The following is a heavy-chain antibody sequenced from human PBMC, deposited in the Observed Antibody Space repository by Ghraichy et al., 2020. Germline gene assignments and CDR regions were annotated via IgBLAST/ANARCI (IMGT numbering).Heavy chain of an antibody. J-gene: IGHJ3*02. CDR3: ARAPQGRGDDAFDI. V-gene: IGHV4-59*01. Sequence: SETLSLTYTVSGGSISSYYWSWIRQPPGKGLEWIGYIYYSGSTNYNPSLKSRVTISVDTSKNQFSLKLSSVTAADTAVYYCARAPQGRGDDAFDIWGQGTMVTVSS. CDR1: GGSISSYY. CDR2: IYYSGST. D-gene: IGHD3-16*01.